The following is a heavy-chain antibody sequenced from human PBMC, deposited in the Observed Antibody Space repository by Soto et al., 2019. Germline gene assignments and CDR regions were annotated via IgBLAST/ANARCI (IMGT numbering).Heavy chain of an antibody. CDR2: VYHNENT. Sequence: SETLCLTCTVSGGSINYFAYYWGWIRQAPGKGLEWIGTVYHNENTYYNPSLKSRITISADTAKNQFSLNLRSVTVADTAIYFCARRERYYGSPGWFDPWGQGTLVTVSS. CDR1: GGSINYFAYY. V-gene: IGHV4-39*01. D-gene: IGHD3-16*01. CDR3: ARRERYYGSPGWFDP. J-gene: IGHJ5*02.